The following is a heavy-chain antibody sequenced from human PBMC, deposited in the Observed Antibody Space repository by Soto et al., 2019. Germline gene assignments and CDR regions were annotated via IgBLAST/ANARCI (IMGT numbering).Heavy chain of an antibody. CDR3: ARVGQSHFYDFWSGYEPTDY. J-gene: IGHJ4*02. CDR1: GFTFSSYA. Sequence: QVQLVESGGGVVQPGRSLRLSCAASGFTFSSYAMHWVRQAPGKGLEWVAVISYDGSNKYYADSVKGRFTISRDNSKNTRYLQMNSLRAEDTAVYYCARVGQSHFYDFWSGYEPTDYWGQGTLVTVSS. CDR2: ISYDGSNK. D-gene: IGHD3-3*01. V-gene: IGHV3-30-3*01.